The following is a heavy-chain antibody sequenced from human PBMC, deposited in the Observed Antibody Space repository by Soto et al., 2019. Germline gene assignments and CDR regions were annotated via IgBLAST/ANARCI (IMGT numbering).Heavy chain of an antibody. J-gene: IGHJ4*02. D-gene: IGHD2-8*01. CDR3: AISYYNSNVYGY. Sequence: QVQLQESGPGLVKPSQTLSLTCTVSGGSIRSGGYYWSWIRQHPGTGLEWIGNIFYSGSTYYNPYLKSQVTISVYTSKNQFSLNLSSVAAADTAVYFCAISYYNSNVYGYWGQGTLVTVSS. CDR2: IFYSGST. CDR1: GGSIRSGGYY. V-gene: IGHV4-31*01.